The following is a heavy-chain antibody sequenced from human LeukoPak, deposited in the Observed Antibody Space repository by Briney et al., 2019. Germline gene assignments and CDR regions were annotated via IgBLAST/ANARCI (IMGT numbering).Heavy chain of an antibody. J-gene: IGHJ4*02. CDR1: GFTFSIHG. CDR3: AKDDAWLRFGE. CDR2: ISPGADIT. V-gene: IGHV3-23*01. Sequence: GGSLRLSCAASGFTFSIHGMNWVRQAPGKGLEWVSGISPGADITYYADSVKGRFTISRDNSKNTLYLEVISLTAEDTAVYYCAKDDAWLRFGEWSQGTLVTVSS. D-gene: IGHD3-10*01.